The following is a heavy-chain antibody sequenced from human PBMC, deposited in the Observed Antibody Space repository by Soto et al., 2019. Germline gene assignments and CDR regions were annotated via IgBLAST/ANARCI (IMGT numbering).Heavy chain of an antibody. CDR3: ASCPFHYYYGMDV. CDR1: GGSISSGGYY. J-gene: IGHJ6*02. CDR2: IYYSGST. V-gene: IGHV4-31*03. Sequence: SETLSLTCTVSGGSISSGGYYWSWIRQHPGKGLEWIGYIYYSGSTYYNPSLKSRVTISVDTSKNQFSLKLSSVTAADTAVYYCASCPFHYYYGMDVWGQGTTVTVSS.